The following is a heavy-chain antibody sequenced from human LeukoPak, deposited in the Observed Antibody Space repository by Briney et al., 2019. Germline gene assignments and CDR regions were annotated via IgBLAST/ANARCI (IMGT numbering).Heavy chain of an antibody. V-gene: IGHV3-30-3*01. CDR3: ARALVRFLEWLDY. Sequence: GGSLRLSCAASGFTFSSYAMHWVRQAPGKGLEWVAVISYDGSNKYYADSVKGRFTVSRDNSKNTLYLQMNSLRAEDTAVYYCARALVRFLEWLDYWGQGTLVTVSS. J-gene: IGHJ4*02. CDR2: ISYDGSNK. CDR1: GFTFSSYA. D-gene: IGHD3-3*01.